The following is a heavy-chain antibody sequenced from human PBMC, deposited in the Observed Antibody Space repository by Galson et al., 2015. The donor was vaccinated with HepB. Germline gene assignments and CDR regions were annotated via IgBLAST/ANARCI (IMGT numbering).Heavy chain of an antibody. CDR2: IRGDGMDT. CDR1: EFSISGHW. J-gene: IGHJ4*02. V-gene: IGHV3-74*01. D-gene: IGHD3-10*01. CDR3: TRDLIAGSGTYDY. Sequence: SLRLSCAASEFSISGHWMHWVRQAPGKGLVWVSRIRGDGMDTNYADSVKGRFTISRDNAKNTLYLQMNNLRAEDTAIYYCTRDLIAGSGTYDYWGQGTLVTVSS.